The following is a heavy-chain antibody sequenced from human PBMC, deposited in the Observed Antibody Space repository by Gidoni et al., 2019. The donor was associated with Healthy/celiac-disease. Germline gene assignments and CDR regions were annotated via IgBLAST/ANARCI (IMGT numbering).Heavy chain of an antibody. CDR3: ARQIPTGTTYPVARYYGMDV. Sequence: QLQLQESGPGLVTPSETLSLTCPVSGGSIPRSSYYWGWIRQPPGKGLEWIGSIHYSGSTYYNPSLKSRVTISVDTSKNQFSLKLSSVTAADTAVYYCARQIPTGTTYPVARYYGMDVWGQGTTVTVSS. CDR2: IHYSGST. J-gene: IGHJ6*02. V-gene: IGHV4-39*01. D-gene: IGHD1-7*01. CDR1: GGSIPRSSYY.